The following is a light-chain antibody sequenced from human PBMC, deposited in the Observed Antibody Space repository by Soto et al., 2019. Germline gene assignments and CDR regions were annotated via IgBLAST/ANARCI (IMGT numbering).Light chain of an antibody. CDR2: AAS. J-gene: IGKJ1*01. CDR3: QQYGSSLTWT. V-gene: IGKV3-20*01. Sequence: EVVLTQSPGTVSLSPGERATLSCRASQSVTSNYLAWYQQKPGQAPRLLIYAASSRATGIPDRFSGSGFGTDFSLTISRLEPEDFAVYYCQQYGSSLTWTFGQGTKVEIK. CDR1: QSVTSNY.